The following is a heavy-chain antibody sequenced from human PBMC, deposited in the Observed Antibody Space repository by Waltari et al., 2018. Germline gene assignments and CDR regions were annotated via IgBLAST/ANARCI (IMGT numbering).Heavy chain of an antibody. V-gene: IGHV1-8*03. J-gene: IGHJ2*01. CDR3: ARGVTVTDWYFDL. Sequence: QVQLVQSGAEFKKPGASVKVSCTASGSTFTSYDINWVRQATGQGLEWMGWMNPNSGNTGYAQKFQGRVTITRNTSISTAYMELSSLRSEDTAVYYCARGVTVTDWYFDLWGRGTLVTVSS. CDR1: GSTFTSYD. D-gene: IGHD4-17*01. CDR2: MNPNSGNT.